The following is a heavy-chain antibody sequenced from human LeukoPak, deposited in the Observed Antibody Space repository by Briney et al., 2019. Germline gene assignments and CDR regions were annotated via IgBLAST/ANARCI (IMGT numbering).Heavy chain of an antibody. J-gene: IGHJ4*02. CDR1: GGTFSSYA. Sequence: SVKVSCKASGGTFSSYAISWVRQAPGQGLEWMGGIIPIFGTANYAQKFQGRVTITTDESMSTAYMELSSLRSEDTAVYYCAIPGDYYGSGSYYNDNDYWGQGTLVTVSS. V-gene: IGHV1-69*05. D-gene: IGHD3-10*01. CDR3: AIPGDYYGSGSYYNDNDY. CDR2: IIPIFGTA.